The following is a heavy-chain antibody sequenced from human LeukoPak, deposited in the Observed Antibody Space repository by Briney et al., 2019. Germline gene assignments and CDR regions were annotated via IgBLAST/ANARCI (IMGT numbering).Heavy chain of an antibody. CDR3: AKGAEEGVVITAVYYYYMDV. Sequence: GGSLRLSCVASGFTFTNHGMSWVRQTPGKGLEWVSTISGSGYNTYYADSVKGRFTISRDSSKNTPFLQMNGLRPEDTAVYYCAKGAEEGVVITAVYYYYMDVWGKGTTVTISS. D-gene: IGHD3-22*01. J-gene: IGHJ6*03. CDR1: GFTFTNHG. V-gene: IGHV3-23*01. CDR2: ISGSGYNT.